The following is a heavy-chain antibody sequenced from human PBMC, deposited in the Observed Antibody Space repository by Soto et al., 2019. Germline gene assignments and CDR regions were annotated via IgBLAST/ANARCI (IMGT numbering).Heavy chain of an antibody. CDR3: ARPYYDSSGYSTLDY. D-gene: IGHD3-22*01. J-gene: IGHJ4*02. V-gene: IGHV1-69*06. Sequence: ASVKVSCKASGGTFSSYAISWVRQAPGQGLEWMGGIIPIFGTANYAQKFQGRVTITADKSTSTAYMELSSLRSEDTAVYYCARPYYDSSGYSTLDYWGQGTLVSVSS. CDR1: GGTFSSYA. CDR2: IIPIFGTA.